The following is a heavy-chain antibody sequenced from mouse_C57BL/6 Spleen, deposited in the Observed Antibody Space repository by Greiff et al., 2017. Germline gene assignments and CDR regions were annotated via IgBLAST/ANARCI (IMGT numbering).Heavy chain of an antibody. J-gene: IGHJ2*01. CDR1: GYSITGDY. V-gene: IGHV3-8*01. CDR3: ARSPYGYFDY. CDR2: ISYSGST. D-gene: IGHD1-1*01. Sequence: EVKLLESGPGLAKPSLTLSLTCSGTGYSITGDYWNWIRKFPGNKLEYMGYISYSGSTYYNPSLKSRISITRDTSKNQYYLQLNSVTTEDTATSYCARSPYGYFDYWGQGTTLTVSS.